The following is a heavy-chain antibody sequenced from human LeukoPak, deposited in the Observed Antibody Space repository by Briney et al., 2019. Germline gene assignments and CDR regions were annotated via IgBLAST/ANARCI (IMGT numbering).Heavy chain of an antibody. V-gene: IGHV1-69*13. J-gene: IGHJ4*02. CDR1: GGTFSTYA. D-gene: IGHD3-3*01. CDR2: ITPMFGIA. Sequence: ASVKVSCKTSGGTFSTYAINWVRQAPGQGLEWMGGITPMFGIANYAQKFQGRVTITADESTNTAYMELSSLRSEDTAMYYCAAVSDYDFWSVVRYWGQGTLVTVSS. CDR3: AAVSDYDFWSVVRY.